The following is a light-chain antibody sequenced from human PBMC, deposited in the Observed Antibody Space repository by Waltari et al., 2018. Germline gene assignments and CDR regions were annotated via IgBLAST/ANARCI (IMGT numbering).Light chain of an antibody. CDR3: QQYSSSSMFS. CDR2: KTF. CDR1: QSISTL. V-gene: IGKV1-5*03. Sequence: DIQMTQSPSTLSASVGDRVTITCRASQSISTLLAWFQQKPGNPPKLLIYKTFNLERGVPSRFSGSGSGTEFTLTITSLQPDDFATYYCQQYSSSSMFSFGQGTKLE. J-gene: IGKJ2*03.